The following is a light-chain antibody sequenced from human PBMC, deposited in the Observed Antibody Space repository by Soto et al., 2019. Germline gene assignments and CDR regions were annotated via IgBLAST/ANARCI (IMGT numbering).Light chain of an antibody. CDR3: QSYDSGLGGYVI. V-gene: IGLV1-40*01. CDR1: SSNAGPVYN. CDR2: DNT. Sequence: QSVLTQPPSVSGAPGQRVTISCTGSSSNAGPVYNAHWYQQLPGSAPKLLIFDNTNRPSGVPDRFSGSKSGTSASLAITGLQAEDEADYYCQSYDSGLGGYVIFGGGTKLTVL. J-gene: IGLJ2*01.